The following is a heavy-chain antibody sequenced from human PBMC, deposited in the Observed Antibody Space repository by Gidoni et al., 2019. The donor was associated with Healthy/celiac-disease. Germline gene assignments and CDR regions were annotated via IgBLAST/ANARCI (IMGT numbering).Heavy chain of an antibody. CDR3: ARGYDSSGYYLRHFDY. V-gene: IGHV3-7*01. J-gene: IGHJ4*02. CDR2: IKQDGSEK. CDR1: GFPSSTYG. Sequence: EVQLVESGGGLVQPGGSLRLPCAASGFPSSTYGMSWVRQAPGKGLEWVANIKQDGSEKYYVDSVQGRYTISRDNAKNSLYLQMNSLRAEETAVYYCARGYDSSGYYLRHFDYWGQGTLVTVSS. D-gene: IGHD3-22*01.